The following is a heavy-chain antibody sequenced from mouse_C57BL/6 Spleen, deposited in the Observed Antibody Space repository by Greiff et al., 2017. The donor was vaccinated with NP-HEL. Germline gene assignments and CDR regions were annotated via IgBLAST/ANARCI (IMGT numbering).Heavy chain of an antibody. D-gene: IGHD2-5*01. Sequence: CKLQQSGPELVKPGASVKISCKASGYSFTDYNMNWVKQSNGKSLEWIGVINPNYGTTSYNQKFKGKATLTVDQSSSTAYMQLNSLTSEDSAVYYCARRETYYSNPYYYAMDYWGQGTSVTVSS. CDR2: INPNYGTT. CDR1: GYSFTDYN. V-gene: IGHV1-39*01. J-gene: IGHJ4*01. CDR3: ARRETYYSNPYYYAMDY.